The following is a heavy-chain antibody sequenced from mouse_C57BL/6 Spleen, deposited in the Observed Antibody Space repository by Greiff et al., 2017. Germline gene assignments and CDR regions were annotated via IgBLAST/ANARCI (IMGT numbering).Heavy chain of an antibody. Sequence: QVQLKESGAELVKPGASVKLSCKASGYTFTEYTIHWVKQRSGQGLEWIGWFYPESGSIKYNEKFKDKATLTADKSSSTVYMELSRLTSENSAVYFCARHEDLGDTTVVAPLDYWGQGATLTVSS. CDR2: FYPESGSI. CDR3: ARHEDLGDTTVVAPLDY. J-gene: IGHJ2*01. CDR1: GYTFTEYT. V-gene: IGHV1-62-2*01. D-gene: IGHD1-1*01.